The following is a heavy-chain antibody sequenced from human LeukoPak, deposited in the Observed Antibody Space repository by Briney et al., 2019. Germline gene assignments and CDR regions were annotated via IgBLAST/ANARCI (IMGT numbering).Heavy chain of an antibody. D-gene: IGHD2-15*01. J-gene: IGHJ4*02. CDR3: AHWLAARRYFDY. CDR1: GFTFSSYA. CDR2: ISGSGGST. Sequence: PGGSLRLSCAASGFTFSSYAMSWVRQAPGKGLEWVSAISGSGGSTYYADSEKGRFTISRDNSKNTLYLQMNSLRAEDTAVYYCAHWLAARRYFDYWGQGTLVTVSS. V-gene: IGHV3-23*01.